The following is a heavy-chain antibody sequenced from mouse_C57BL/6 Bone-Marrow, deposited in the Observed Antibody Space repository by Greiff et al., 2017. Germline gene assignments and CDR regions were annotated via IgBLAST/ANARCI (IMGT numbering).Heavy chain of an antibody. CDR1: GFTFSDYG. CDR2: ISNLAYSI. J-gene: IGHJ1*03. Sequence: EVKVVESGGGLVQPGGSLKLSCAASGFTFSDYGMAWVRQAPRKGPEWVAFISNLAYSIYYADTVTGRFTISRENAKNTLYLEMSSLRSEDAAMYYFARQNKEYFDVWGTGTTVTVSS. V-gene: IGHV5-15*01. CDR3: ARQNKEYFDV.